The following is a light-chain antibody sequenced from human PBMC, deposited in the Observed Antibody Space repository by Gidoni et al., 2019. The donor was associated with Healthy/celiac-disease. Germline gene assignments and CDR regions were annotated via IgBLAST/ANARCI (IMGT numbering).Light chain of an antibody. CDR3: QQRSNWPFT. J-gene: IGKJ4*01. CDR2: DAS. Sequence: EIVFTQSPATLSLSPGERASLSCRASQSVSSFLAWYQHKPGQAPRLLISDASNRATGIPARFSGSGSGTDFTLTISSLEPEDFAVYYCQQRSNWPFTFGGGTKVEIK. CDR1: QSVSSF. V-gene: IGKV3-11*01.